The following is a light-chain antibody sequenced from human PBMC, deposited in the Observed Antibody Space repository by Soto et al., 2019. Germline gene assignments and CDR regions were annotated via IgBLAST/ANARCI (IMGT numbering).Light chain of an antibody. J-gene: IGKJ1*01. V-gene: IGKV3-20*01. CDR3: QQYGSSPTT. CDR1: QSISSW. CDR2: GAS. Sequence: TQSPSTLSASVGDRVTITCRARQSISSWLAWYQQKPGQAPRLLIYGASSRATGIPDRFSGSGSGTDFTLTISRLEPEDFAVYYCQQYGSSPTTFGQGTKVEIK.